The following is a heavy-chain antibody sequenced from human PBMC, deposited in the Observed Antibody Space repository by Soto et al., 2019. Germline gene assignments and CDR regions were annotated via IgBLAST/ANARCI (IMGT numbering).Heavy chain of an antibody. CDR1: GGSISSGGYY. V-gene: IGHV4-31*03. CDR2: IYYSGST. Sequence: SETLSLTCTVSGGSISSGGYYWSWIRQHPGKGLEWIGYIYYSGSTYYNPSLKSRVTISVDTSKNQFSLKLSSVTAADTAVYYCARVNADRYNWNPADSDDYWGQGTLVTVSS. J-gene: IGHJ4*02. D-gene: IGHD1-20*01. CDR3: ARVNADRYNWNPADSDDY.